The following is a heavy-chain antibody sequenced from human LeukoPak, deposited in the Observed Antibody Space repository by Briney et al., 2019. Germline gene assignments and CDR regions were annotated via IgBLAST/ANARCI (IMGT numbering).Heavy chain of an antibody. CDR1: GFTFSSYA. D-gene: IGHD3-10*01. Sequence: GGSLRLSCAASGFTFSSYAMSWVRQAPGKGLEWVSAISGSGGSTYYADSVKGRFTISRDNSKNTLYLRMNSLRAEDTAVYYCAKTVMVRGPVYYFDYWGQGTLVTVSS. V-gene: IGHV3-23*01. CDR3: AKTVMVRGPVYYFDY. J-gene: IGHJ4*02. CDR2: ISGSGGST.